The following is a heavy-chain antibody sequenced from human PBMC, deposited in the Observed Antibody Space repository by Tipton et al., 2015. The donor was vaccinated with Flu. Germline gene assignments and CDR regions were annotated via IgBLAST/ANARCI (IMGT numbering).Heavy chain of an antibody. CDR1: GGSISSYY. D-gene: IGHD6-19*01. V-gene: IGHV4-59*01. CDR3: ARSVAVAAPGWSDP. J-gene: IGHJ5*02. CDR2: IYYSGST. Sequence: TLSLTCTVSGGSISSYYWSWIRQPPGKGLEWIGYIYYSGSTNYNPSLKSRVTISVDTSKNQFSLKLSSVTAADTAVYYCARSVAVAAPGWSDPWSQGTLVTVSA.